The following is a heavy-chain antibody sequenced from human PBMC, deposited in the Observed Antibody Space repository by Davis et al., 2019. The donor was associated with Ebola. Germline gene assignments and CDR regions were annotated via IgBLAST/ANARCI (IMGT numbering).Heavy chain of an antibody. V-gene: IGHV3-33*08. Sequence: GGSLRLSCAASRFTFSGYGMHWVRQAPGKGLEWVALIWYDGINKYYADSVKGRFTVSRDNSKNTLYLQMNSLRAEDTAVYYCARDLSLREGLDYWGQGTLVTVSS. D-gene: IGHD4-17*01. J-gene: IGHJ4*02. CDR3: ARDLSLREGLDY. CDR2: IWYDGINK. CDR1: RFTFSGYG.